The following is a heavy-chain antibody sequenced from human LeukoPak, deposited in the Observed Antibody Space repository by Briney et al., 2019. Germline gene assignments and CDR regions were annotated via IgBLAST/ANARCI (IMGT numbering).Heavy chain of an antibody. CDR1: GFTFSSYA. CDR2: ISGSGGST. Sequence: GGSLRLSCAASGFTFSSYAMRWVRQAPGKGLEWVSAISGSGGSTYYADSVKGRYTISRDNSKHTLYLQMNSLRAEDTAVYYCAKASAMIVVVSKHFDYWGQGTLVTVSS. D-gene: IGHD3-22*01. J-gene: IGHJ4*02. V-gene: IGHV3-23*01. CDR3: AKASAMIVVVSKHFDY.